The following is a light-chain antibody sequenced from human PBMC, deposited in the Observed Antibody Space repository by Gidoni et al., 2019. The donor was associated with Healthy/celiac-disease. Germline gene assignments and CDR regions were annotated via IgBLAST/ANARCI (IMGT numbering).Light chain of an antibody. Sequence: DIQMTQSPSSLSASVGDRVTITCRASQSISSDLNWYQQKPGKAPKLLIYAASSLQSGVPSRFSGSGYGTDFTLTISSLQPEDFATYYCQQSYSTPRITFGPGTKVEIK. CDR2: AAS. CDR3: QQSYSTPRIT. J-gene: IGKJ3*01. CDR1: QSISSD. V-gene: IGKV1-39*01.